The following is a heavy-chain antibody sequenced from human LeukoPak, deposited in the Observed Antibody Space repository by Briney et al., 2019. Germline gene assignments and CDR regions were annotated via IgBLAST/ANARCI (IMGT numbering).Heavy chain of an antibody. CDR2: VFYNGNT. CDR3: AKHGEDRSGYYADFFDH. CDR1: GGSINTKTHY. D-gene: IGHD3-22*01. J-gene: IGHJ4*02. Sequence: SETLSLTCTVSGGSINTKTHYWACIRQTPGKGLEWIGSVFYNGNTYYNPSLKSRVAISVDTSKNQFSLRLTAVTAADTAVYCCAKHGEDRSGYYADFFDHCGQGTLITVSS. V-gene: IGHV4-39*01.